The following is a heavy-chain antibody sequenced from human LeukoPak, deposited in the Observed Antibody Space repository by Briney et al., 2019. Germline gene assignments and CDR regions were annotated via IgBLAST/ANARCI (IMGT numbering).Heavy chain of an antibody. Sequence: PGGSLRLSCAASGFTFSSYWMSWVRQGPGKGREGGANIKQDGSEKYYVDSGKGRFSISRDNAENSLYLQMNSLRAEDTAVYYCVREHYFSHMDGWGEGTTVTVSS. V-gene: IGHV3-7*01. CDR3: VREHYFSHMDG. J-gene: IGHJ6*03. CDR1: GFTFSSYW. CDR2: IKQDGSEK.